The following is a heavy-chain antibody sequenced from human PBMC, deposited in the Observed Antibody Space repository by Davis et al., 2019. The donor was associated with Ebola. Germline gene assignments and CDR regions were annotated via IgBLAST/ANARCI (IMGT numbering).Heavy chain of an antibody. V-gene: IGHV3-23*01. CDR3: AKSITIFGVITRDYYYCMDV. D-gene: IGHD3-3*01. J-gene: IGHJ6*04. Sequence: GESLKISCAASGFTFSGYAMNWVRQAPGKGLEWVSSIDGSGDSTNYADSVKGRFTISRDNSKNTLYLQMNSLRADDTAVYYCAKSITIFGVITRDYYYCMDVWGKGTTVTVSS. CDR1: GFTFSGYA. CDR2: IDGSGDST.